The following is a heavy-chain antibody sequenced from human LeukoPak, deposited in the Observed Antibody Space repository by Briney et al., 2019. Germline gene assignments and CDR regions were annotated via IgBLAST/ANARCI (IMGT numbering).Heavy chain of an antibody. CDR3: ARDLKKATSD. CDR1: GFTFDDYA. Sequence: GRSLRLSCAASGFTFDDYAMHWLRQAPGKGLEWVSGVSWNSGTIGYADSVKGRFTISRDNAKNSLYLQMNSLRAEDTAVYYCARDLKKATSDWGQGTLVTVSS. CDR2: VSWNSGTI. D-gene: IGHD1-26*01. J-gene: IGHJ4*02. V-gene: IGHV3-9*01.